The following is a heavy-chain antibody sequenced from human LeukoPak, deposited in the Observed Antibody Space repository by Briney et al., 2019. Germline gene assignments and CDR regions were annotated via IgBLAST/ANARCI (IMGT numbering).Heavy chain of an antibody. CDR3: AKGLQWELPFDY. J-gene: IGHJ4*02. V-gene: IGHV3-23*01. CDR2: ISGSGSST. Sequence: GGSLRLSCAASGFTFSSYAMSWVRQAPGKGLEWLSSISGSGSSTYYVDSVKGRFTISRDNSKNTLYVQMNSLRAEDTAVYSCAKGLQWELPFDYWGQGTLVTVSS. CDR1: GFTFSSYA. D-gene: IGHD1-26*01.